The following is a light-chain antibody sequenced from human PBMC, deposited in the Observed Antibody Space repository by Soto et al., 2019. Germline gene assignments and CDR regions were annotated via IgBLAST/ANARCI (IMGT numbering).Light chain of an antibody. CDR1: ASNIGATYT. CDR2: DNT. J-gene: IGLJ3*02. Sequence: QSVLTQPPSVSGAPGQRVTISCTGSASNIGATYTVHWYQQLPGTAPKLLIFDNTYRPSGVPDRFSGSKSGTSASLAITGLQAEDEADYFCQSYDISLSASVFGGGNKVTVL. CDR3: QSYDISLSASV. V-gene: IGLV1-40*01.